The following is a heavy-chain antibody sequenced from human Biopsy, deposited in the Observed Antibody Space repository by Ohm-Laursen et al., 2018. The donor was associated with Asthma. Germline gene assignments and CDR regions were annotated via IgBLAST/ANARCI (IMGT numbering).Heavy chain of an antibody. Sequence: SLRLSCTALGFTVSRDHMFWVRQAPGKGLEWVSVIYSGGTSHTADSVRGRFTISRDYSKNTLYLQMNSLRAEDTAVYYCARDSYSSGLYDDFESWGQGTLVTVSS. CDR3: ARDSYSSGLYDDFES. CDR2: IYSGGTS. J-gene: IGHJ4*02. CDR1: GFTVSRDH. D-gene: IGHD6-19*01. V-gene: IGHV3-53*01.